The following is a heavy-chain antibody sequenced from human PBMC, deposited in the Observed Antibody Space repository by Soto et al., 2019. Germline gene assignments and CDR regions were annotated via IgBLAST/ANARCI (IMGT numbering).Heavy chain of an antibody. V-gene: IGHV1-46*01. D-gene: IGHD2-8*01. CDR1: GYAFSNNF. Sequence: ASVKVSCRASGYAFSNNFMHWVRQAPAQGLEWMGVINPTTGLTSNAQKFQGRITMTSDTSSSTAYMELSSLRSEDTAVYYCARALRNGYFYGMDIWGQGTTVTVSS. J-gene: IGHJ6*02. CDR2: INPTTGLT. CDR3: ARALRNGYFYGMDI.